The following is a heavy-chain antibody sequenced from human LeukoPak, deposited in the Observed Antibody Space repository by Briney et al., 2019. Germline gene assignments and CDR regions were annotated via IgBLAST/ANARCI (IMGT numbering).Heavy chain of an antibody. Sequence: SETLSLTCTVSGVSISSYYWSWIRQPPGKGLEWIGYIYYSGSTNYNPSLKSRVTISVDTSKNQFSLKLSSVTAADTAMYYCARVGAPAHSYYYYYYMDVWGKGTTVTVSS. CDR1: GVSISSYY. CDR3: ARVGAPAHSYYYYYYMDV. J-gene: IGHJ6*03. V-gene: IGHV4-59*01. CDR2: IYYSGST. D-gene: IGHD2-2*01.